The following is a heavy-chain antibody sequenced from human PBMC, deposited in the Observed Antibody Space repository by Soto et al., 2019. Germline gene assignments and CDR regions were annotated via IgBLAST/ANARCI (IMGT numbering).Heavy chain of an antibody. D-gene: IGHD3-9*01. J-gene: IGHJ6*03. CDR2: ISGSGGRT. CDR3: ATSRGSYFYTVV. Sequence: GGSLRLSCAASGFSFSNSAMTWVRQAPGKGLEWVSSISGSGGRTYYADSVKGRFTISRDNSKNILYVQMNSLRAEDTAGYYCATSRGSYFYTVVWCKGTTITVSS. V-gene: IGHV3-23*01. CDR1: GFSFSNSA.